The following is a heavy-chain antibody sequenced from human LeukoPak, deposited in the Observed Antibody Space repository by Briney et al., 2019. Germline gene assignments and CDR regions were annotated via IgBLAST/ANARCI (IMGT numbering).Heavy chain of an antibody. CDR1: GGSISSSSYY. CDR2: IYYSGST. V-gene: IGHV4-39*01. CDR3: ARGAPGRY. Sequence: SETLSLTCTVSGGSISSSSYYWGWIRQPPGKGLEWIGSIYYSGSTYYNPSLKSRVTISVDTSKNQFSLKLSSVTAADTAVYYCARGAPGRYWGQGTLVTVSS. J-gene: IGHJ4*02.